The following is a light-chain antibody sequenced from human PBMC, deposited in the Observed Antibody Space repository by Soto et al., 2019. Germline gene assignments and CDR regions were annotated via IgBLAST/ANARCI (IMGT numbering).Light chain of an antibody. CDR2: DVS. J-gene: IGLJ1*01. CDR3: SSYTSSSTLKV. Sequence: QSVLTQPASVSGSPGQSITISCTGTSSDVGGYNYVSWYQQHPGKATKLMIYDVSNRPSGVSNRFSGSKSGNTASLTISGHQAYDEADYYCSSYTSSSTLKVFGTGTKVTVL. CDR1: SSDVGGYNY. V-gene: IGLV2-14*01.